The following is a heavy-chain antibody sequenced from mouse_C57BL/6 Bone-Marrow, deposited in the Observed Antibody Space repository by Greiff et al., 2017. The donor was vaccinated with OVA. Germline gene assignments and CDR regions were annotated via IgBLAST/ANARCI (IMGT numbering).Heavy chain of an antibody. CDR3: ARSYGSSNLYYFDY. CDR1: GYTFTSYW. D-gene: IGHD1-1*01. Sequence: VQLQQPGAELVMPGASVKLSCKASGYTFTSYWMHWVKQRPGQGLEWIGEIDPSDSYTNYNQKFKGKSTLTVDKSSSTAYMQLSSLTSEDSAVYYCARSYGSSNLYYFDYWGQGTTLTVSS. V-gene: IGHV1-69*01. CDR2: IDPSDSYT. J-gene: IGHJ2*01.